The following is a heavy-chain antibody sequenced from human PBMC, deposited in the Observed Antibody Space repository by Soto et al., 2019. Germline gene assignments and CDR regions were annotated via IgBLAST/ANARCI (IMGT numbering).Heavy chain of an antibody. Sequence: GGSLRLSCAASGFTFRTYAMHWVRQAPGKGLEWVALILYDGSHEYYADSVKGRFSISRDNSKNTLFLQMNSLRGDDTAVYYCATAFYYYDITYWGQGTLVTVSS. CDR3: ATAFYYYDITY. CDR2: ILYDGSHE. J-gene: IGHJ4*02. D-gene: IGHD3-22*01. CDR1: GFTFRTYA. V-gene: IGHV3-30-3*01.